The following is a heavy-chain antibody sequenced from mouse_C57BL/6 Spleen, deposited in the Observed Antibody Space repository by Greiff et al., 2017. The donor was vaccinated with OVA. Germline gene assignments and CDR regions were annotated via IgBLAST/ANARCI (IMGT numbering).Heavy chain of an antibody. CDR1: GHTFTSYW. CDR3: ARDGYYPYYAMDY. V-gene: IGHV1-61*01. J-gene: IGHJ4*01. CDR2: IYPSDSET. D-gene: IGHD2-3*01. Sequence: QVQLQQPGAELVRPGSSVKLSCKASGHTFTSYWMDWVKQRPGQGLEWIGNIYPSDSETHYNQKFKDKATLTVDKSSSTAYMQLSSLTSEDSAVYYCARDGYYPYYAMDYWGQGTSVTVSS.